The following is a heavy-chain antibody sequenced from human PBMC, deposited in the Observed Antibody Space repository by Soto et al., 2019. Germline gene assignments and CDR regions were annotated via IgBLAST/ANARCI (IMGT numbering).Heavy chain of an antibody. V-gene: IGHV4-31*11. CDR1: GDSISSGGHY. CDR2: ISYSGTA. J-gene: IGHJ5*01. Sequence: SETLSLTCGVSGDSISSGGHYWTWIRQHPGKGLEFLGYISYSGTAYYNPSLKSRIILSIDKAANQFSLELRSVTAADTAVYYCSAAHMGVAVPTWLDTWGHGTLVTVSS. CDR3: SAAHMGVAVPTWLDT. D-gene: IGHD6-19*01.